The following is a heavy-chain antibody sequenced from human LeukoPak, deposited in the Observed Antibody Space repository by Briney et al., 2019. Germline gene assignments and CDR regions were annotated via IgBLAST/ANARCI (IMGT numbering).Heavy chain of an antibody. Sequence: GASVKVSCKASGGTFSSYAISWVRQAPGQGLEWMGGIIPIFGTANYAQKFQGRVTITTDESTSTAYMELSSLRPEDTAVYYCARHGGRSGFNWFDPWGQGTLVTVSS. V-gene: IGHV1-69*05. J-gene: IGHJ5*02. D-gene: IGHD3-3*01. CDR2: IIPIFGTA. CDR3: ARHGGRSGFNWFDP. CDR1: GGTFSSYA.